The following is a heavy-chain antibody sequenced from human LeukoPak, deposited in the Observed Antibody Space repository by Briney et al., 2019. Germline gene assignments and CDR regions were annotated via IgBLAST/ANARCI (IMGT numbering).Heavy chain of an antibody. Sequence: GGSLRLSCAASGFTFSSYWMSWVRQAPGKGLEWVANIKQDGSEKYYVDSVKGRLTISRDNAKNSLYLQMNSLRAEDTAVYYCARGVGATETDAFDIWGQGTMVTVSS. CDR2: IKQDGSEK. J-gene: IGHJ3*02. V-gene: IGHV3-7*01. CDR3: ARGVGATETDAFDI. CDR1: GFTFSSYW. D-gene: IGHD1-26*01.